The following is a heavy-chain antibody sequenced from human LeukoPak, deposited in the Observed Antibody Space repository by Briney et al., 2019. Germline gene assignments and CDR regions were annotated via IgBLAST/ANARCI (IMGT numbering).Heavy chain of an antibody. Sequence: GGSLRLSCAASGFTFSTYAMHWVRQAPGKGLEWVAVIPYDGSNKYYADSVKGRFTISRENSKNRLYLQMNSLRAEDTAVYYCARDILGAFDYWGQGTLVTVSS. CDR2: IPYDGSNK. CDR3: ARDILGAFDY. V-gene: IGHV3-30*04. CDR1: GFTFSTYA. J-gene: IGHJ4*02. D-gene: IGHD3-16*01.